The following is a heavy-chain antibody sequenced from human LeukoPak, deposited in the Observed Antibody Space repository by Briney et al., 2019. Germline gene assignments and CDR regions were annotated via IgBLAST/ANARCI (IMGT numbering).Heavy chain of an antibody. CDR2: ISSSSSTI. CDR1: GFTFSSYR. CDR3: ARVSYGDFDP. D-gene: IGHD5-18*01. V-gene: IGHV3-48*01. Sequence: GGSLRLSCAASGFTFSSYRMNWVRRARGKWLEWVSYISSSSSTIYYADSVKGRFTISRDNAKNSLYLQMNSLRAEDTAVYYCARVSYGDFDPWGQGTLVTVSS. J-gene: IGHJ5*02.